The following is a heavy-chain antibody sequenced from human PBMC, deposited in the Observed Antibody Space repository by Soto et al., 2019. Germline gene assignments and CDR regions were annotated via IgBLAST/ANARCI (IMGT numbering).Heavy chain of an antibody. D-gene: IGHD3-22*01. V-gene: IGHV1-69*13. CDR2: IIPIFGTA. CDR3: ARGRYDSSGYIPPDHDY. Sequence: SVKVSCKASGGTFSSYAISWVRQAPGQGLEWMGGIIPIFGTANYAQKFQGRVTITADESTSTAYMELSSLRSEDTAVYYCARGRYDSSGYIPPDHDYWGRGTLVTVSS. J-gene: IGHJ4*02. CDR1: GGTFSSYA.